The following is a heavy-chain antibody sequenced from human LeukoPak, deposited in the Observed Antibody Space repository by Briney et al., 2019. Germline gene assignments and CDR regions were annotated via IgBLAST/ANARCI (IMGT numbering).Heavy chain of an antibody. Sequence: GGSLSLSCSASGFSFSSYAMHWVRQAPGKGLEYVSAISSNGGSTYYADSMKGRFTISRDNSKNTLYLQMSSLGAEDAAVYYCVPLHSDGSVGLGCWGQGTLVTVSS. V-gene: IGHV3-64D*09. CDR2: ISSNGGST. CDR1: GFSFSSYA. CDR3: VPLHSDGSVGLGC. J-gene: IGHJ4*02. D-gene: IGHD5-18*01.